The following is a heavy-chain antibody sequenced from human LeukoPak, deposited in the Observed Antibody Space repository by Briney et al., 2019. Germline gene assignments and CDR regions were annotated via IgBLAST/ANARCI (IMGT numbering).Heavy chain of an antibody. CDR3: TTSPQWLEN. CDR1: GCRFSHAW. CDR2: IQSETEGGTT. Sequence: GGSLRLSCAASGCRFSHAWMTWVRQAPGKGLEWIGRIQSETEGGTTDYAAHVKGRFTISRDDSKNMLYLQMNNRKKEDRAVYYCTTSPQWLENWGQGSLVTV. V-gene: IGHV3-15*01. D-gene: IGHD6-19*01. J-gene: IGHJ4*02.